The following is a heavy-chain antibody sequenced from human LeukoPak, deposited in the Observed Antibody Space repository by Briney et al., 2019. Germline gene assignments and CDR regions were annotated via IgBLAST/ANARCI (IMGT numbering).Heavy chain of an antibody. Sequence: ASVTVSCKASGYSFTNYGLSWVRQAPGQGLEWMGWISPYNGDTEYAQNLQGRVTMTTDTSTTTAYLELRSLRFDDTAMYYCGRGGAQYSNGFDYWGQGTLVTVSP. CDR3: GRGGAQYSNGFDY. CDR2: ISPYNGDT. D-gene: IGHD4-4*01. J-gene: IGHJ4*02. CDR1: GYSFTNYG. V-gene: IGHV1-18*01.